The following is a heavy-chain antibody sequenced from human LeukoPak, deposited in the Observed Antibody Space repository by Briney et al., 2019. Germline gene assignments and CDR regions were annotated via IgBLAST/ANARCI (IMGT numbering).Heavy chain of an antibody. D-gene: IGHD3-22*01. CDR3: STGGYFFDF. CDR1: GFTFSNAW. V-gene: IGHV3-15*07. CDR2: IKSYVNGGTI. J-gene: IGHJ4*02. Sequence: GGSLRLSCAGSGFTFSNAWMNWVRQAPGKGLEWVGRIKSYVNGGTIDYAAPVKGRFTISRDDPRNTVYLQMNSLKTEDTAVYYCSTGGYFFDFWGQEILVTVSS.